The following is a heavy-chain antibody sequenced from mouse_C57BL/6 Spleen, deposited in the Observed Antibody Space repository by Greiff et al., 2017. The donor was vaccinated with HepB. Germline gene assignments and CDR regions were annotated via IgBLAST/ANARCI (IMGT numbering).Heavy chain of an antibody. CDR3: AREEYYSNHWYFDV. V-gene: IGHV1-80*01. J-gene: IGHJ1*03. CDR1: GYAFSSYW. Sequence: QVQLQQSGAELVKPGASVKISCKASGYAFSSYWMNWVKQRPGKGLEWIGQIYPGDGDTNYNGKFKGKATLTADKSSSTAYMQLSSLTSEDSAVYFCAREEYYSNHWYFDVWGTGTTVTVSS. D-gene: IGHD2-5*01. CDR2: IYPGDGDT.